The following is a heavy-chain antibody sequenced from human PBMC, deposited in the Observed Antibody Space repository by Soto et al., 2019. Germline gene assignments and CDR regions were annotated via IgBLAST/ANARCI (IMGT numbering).Heavy chain of an antibody. CDR3: ARERGPYCGGDCPVTNDY. Sequence: SETLSLTCTVSGGSISSGDYYWSWIRQPPGKGLEWIGYIYYSGSTYYNPSLKSRVTISVDTSKNQFSLKLSSVTAADTAVYYCARERGPYCGGDCPVTNDYWGQGTLVTVSS. CDR2: IYYSGST. V-gene: IGHV4-30-4*01. J-gene: IGHJ4*02. CDR1: GGSISSGDYY. D-gene: IGHD2-21*02.